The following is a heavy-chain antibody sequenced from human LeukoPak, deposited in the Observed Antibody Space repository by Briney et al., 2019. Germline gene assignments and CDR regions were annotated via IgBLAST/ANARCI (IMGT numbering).Heavy chain of an antibody. D-gene: IGHD2-2*02. CDR3: ARGGCSSTTCYRNMDV. CDR2: IYYSGST. CDR1: GGSISSYY. J-gene: IGHJ6*03. V-gene: IGHV4-59*01. Sequence: SETLSLTCTVSGGSISSYYWSWIRQPPGKGLEWIGYIYYSGSTNYNPSLKSRVTISIDTSKSQFSLKLSSVTAADTAVYYCARGGCSSTTCYRNMDVWGKGTTVTVSS.